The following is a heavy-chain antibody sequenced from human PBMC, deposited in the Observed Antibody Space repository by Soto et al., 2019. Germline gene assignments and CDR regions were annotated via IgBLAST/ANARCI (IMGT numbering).Heavy chain of an antibody. V-gene: IGHV4-59*01. CDR1: AGSLSNYY. CDR3: ARGGRGSGLYFLYYFDL. Sequence: SETLSLTCSVSAGSLSNYYWTWIRQSPGMGLEWIGEIYHTGSTKYNPSLKSRVAISVDMSKNQFSLTLSSVTPADTAVYYCARGGRGSGLYFLYYFDLWGQGTLVTVSS. J-gene: IGHJ4*02. D-gene: IGHD6-19*01. CDR2: IYHTGST.